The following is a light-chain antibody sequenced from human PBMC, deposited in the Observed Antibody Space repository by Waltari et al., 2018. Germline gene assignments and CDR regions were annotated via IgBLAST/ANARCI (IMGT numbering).Light chain of an antibody. V-gene: IGLV1-40*01. CDR1: GSNIGAGYD. CDR3: QSYDTSLGVV. J-gene: IGLJ2*01. Sequence: QSVLTQPPSVSGAPGQRVTISCTGGGSNIGAGYDVHWYRQLPGKAPELLIYGVNNRPSGVPARFFGSLSGTSASLAITGLQAEDEADYYCQSYDTSLGVVFGGGTKLTV. CDR2: GVN.